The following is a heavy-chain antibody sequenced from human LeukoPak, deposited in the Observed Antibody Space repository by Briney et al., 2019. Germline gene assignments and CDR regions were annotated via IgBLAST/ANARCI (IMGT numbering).Heavy chain of an antibody. J-gene: IGHJ4*02. V-gene: IGHV4-34*01. Sequence: SETLSPTCAVYGGSFSGYYWSWIRQPPGKGLEWIGEINHSGSTNYNPSLKSRVTISVDTSKNQFSLKLSSVTAADTAVYYCARDGSGSYWLDYWGQGTLVTVSS. CDR3: ARDGSGSYWLDY. D-gene: IGHD1-26*01. CDR2: INHSGST. CDR1: GGSFSGYY.